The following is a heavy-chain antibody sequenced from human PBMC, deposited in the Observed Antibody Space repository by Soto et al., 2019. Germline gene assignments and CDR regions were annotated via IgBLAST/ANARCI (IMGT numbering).Heavy chain of an antibody. CDR3: AKDQGSSWYEIDY. D-gene: IGHD6-13*01. CDR2: ISGSGGST. CDR1: GLPFGNFA. V-gene: IGHV3-23*01. J-gene: IGHJ4*02. Sequence: EVQLLESGGGLVQPGGSLSLSFAASGLPFGNFAWPWVRQAQGRGREWVSTISGSGGSTYYADSVKSRFTISRDNSKNTLYLQMNSLRAEDTAVYYCAKDQGSSWYEIDYWGQGTLVTVSS.